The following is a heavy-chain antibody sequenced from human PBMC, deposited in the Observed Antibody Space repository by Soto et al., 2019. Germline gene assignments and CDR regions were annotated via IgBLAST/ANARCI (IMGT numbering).Heavy chain of an antibody. Sequence: EVQLLESGGGLVQPGGSLRLSCAASGFTFSSYAMSWVRQAPGKGLEWVSTISGSGGSTYYADSVKGRFTISRDNSKNTLYLQMNSLRAEDTAVYYCAKYRKSDNRPFDYWGQGTLVTVSS. CDR2: ISGSGGST. J-gene: IGHJ4*02. V-gene: IGHV3-23*01. D-gene: IGHD1-1*01. CDR1: GFTFSSYA. CDR3: AKYRKSDNRPFDY.